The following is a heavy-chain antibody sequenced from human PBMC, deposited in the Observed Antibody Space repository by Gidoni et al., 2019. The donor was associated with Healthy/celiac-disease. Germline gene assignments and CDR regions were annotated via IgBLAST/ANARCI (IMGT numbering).Heavy chain of an antibody. CDR3: TRGRSYFDY. J-gene: IGHJ4*02. V-gene: IGHV3-49*04. Sequence: EVQRVESGGAWVQPGRSLRPSGTASGFPFGDYAMSWVRQAPGKGLEWVGFIRSKAYGGTTEYAASVKGRFTISRDDSKSIAYLQMNSLKTEDTAVYYCTRGRSYFDYWGQGTLVTVSS. CDR2: IRSKAYGGTT. CDR1: GFPFGDYA.